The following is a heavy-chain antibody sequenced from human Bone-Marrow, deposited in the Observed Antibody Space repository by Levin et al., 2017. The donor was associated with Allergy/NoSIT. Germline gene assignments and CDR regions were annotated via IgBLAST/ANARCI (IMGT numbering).Heavy chain of an antibody. V-gene: IGHV3-66*01. CDR1: GFTVINNY. D-gene: IGHD1-7*01. CDR2: IHSGGST. Sequence: GASVKVSCVASGFTVINNYMTWVRQAPGKGLEWVSVIHSGGSTYYADSVKGRFTISRDSSKNTLYLQMNSLRADDTAVYYCARSYNWNYAGGQGTLVTVSS. J-gene: IGHJ4*02. CDR3: ARSYNWNYA.